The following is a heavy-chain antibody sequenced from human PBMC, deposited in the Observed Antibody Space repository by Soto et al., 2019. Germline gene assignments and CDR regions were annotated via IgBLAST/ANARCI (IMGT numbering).Heavy chain of an antibody. V-gene: IGHV4-31*03. CDR2: IYYSGST. D-gene: IGHD3-10*01. Sequence: SETLSLTCTVSGGSISSGGYYWSWIRQHPGKGLEWIGYIYYSGSTYYNPSLKSRVTISVDTSKNQFSLKLSSVTAADTAVYYCACSERTITMVRGVIFAEPFGYWGQGTLVTVSS. J-gene: IGHJ4*02. CDR3: ACSERTITMVRGVIFAEPFGY. CDR1: GGSISSGGYY.